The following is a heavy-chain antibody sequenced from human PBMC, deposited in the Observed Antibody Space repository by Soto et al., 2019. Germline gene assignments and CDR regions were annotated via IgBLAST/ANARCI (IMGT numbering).Heavy chain of an antibody. CDR1: GFTFINYA. V-gene: IGHV3-23*01. D-gene: IGHD6-13*01. J-gene: IGHJ4*02. CDR3: VKGGASYTSCWYAN. Sequence: DVQLLESGGGLVQPGGSLTLSCAASGFTFINYAMHWVRQAPGKGLGWVSTIKDSGERTCYLDSVRGRFTISRDNSKDTLYLQMTSLRVEDTALYHCVKGGASYTSCWYANWGQGILVTFSS. CDR2: IKDSGERT.